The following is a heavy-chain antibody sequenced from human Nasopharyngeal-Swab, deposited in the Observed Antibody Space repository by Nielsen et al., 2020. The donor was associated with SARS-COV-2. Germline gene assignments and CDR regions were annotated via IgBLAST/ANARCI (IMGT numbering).Heavy chain of an antibody. Sequence: GESLKISCAASGFTFNDYAFHWVRQAPGKGLEWVAVISYDGSNKYYSDSVKGRFIISRDNSKNTLYLQMNSLRPEDTAVYYCARDEAGDDHSLGGGFDPWGQGALVTVSS. D-gene: IGHD4-11*01. CDR2: ISYDGSNK. CDR1: GFTFNDYA. J-gene: IGHJ5*02. CDR3: ARDEAGDDHSLGGGFDP. V-gene: IGHV3-30*04.